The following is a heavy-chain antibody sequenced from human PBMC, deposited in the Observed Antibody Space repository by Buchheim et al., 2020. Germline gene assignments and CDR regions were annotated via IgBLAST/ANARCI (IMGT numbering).Heavy chain of an antibody. Sequence: EVQLVESGGGLVQPGGSLRLSCAASGFTFSSYWMSWVRQAPGKGLEWVANIKQDGSEKYYVDSVKGRFTISRDNAKNSLYLQMNSLRAEDTAVYYCARARRNYGSGSYYIWGGYFDYWGQGTL. J-gene: IGHJ4*02. CDR1: GFTFSSYW. V-gene: IGHV3-7*01. CDR3: ARARRNYGSGSYYIWGGYFDY. D-gene: IGHD3-10*01. CDR2: IKQDGSEK.